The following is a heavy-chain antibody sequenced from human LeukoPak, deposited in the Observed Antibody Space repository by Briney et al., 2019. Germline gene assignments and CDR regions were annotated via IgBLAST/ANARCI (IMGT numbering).Heavy chain of an antibody. CDR2: INHSGST. CDR3: ARETYDYDSSHYVDAFDI. D-gene: IGHD3-22*01. V-gene: IGHV4-34*01. CDR1: GGSFSGYY. J-gene: IGHJ3*02. Sequence: SETLSLTCAVYGGSFSGYYWSWIRQPPGKGLEWIGEINHSGSTNYNPSLKSRVTISVDTSKNQFSLKLSSVTAADTAVYYCARETYDYDSSHYVDAFDIWGQGTMVTVSS.